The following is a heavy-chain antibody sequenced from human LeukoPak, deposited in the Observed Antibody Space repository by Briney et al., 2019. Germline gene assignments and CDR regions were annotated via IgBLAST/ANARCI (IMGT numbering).Heavy chain of an antibody. J-gene: IGHJ6*03. CDR3: ARDPYSGGYGAHYYYYMDL. CDR1: GFMFEDYS. D-gene: IGHD1-26*01. V-gene: IGHV3-43*01. CDR2: ISWDGGSK. Sequence: GALRLSCAASGFMFEDYSMHWVRQAPGKGLEWVSVISWDGGSKYCADSVKGRFTISRDNAKNSLYLQMNSLRAEDTAMYYCARDPYSGGYGAHYYYYMDLWGKGATVTISS.